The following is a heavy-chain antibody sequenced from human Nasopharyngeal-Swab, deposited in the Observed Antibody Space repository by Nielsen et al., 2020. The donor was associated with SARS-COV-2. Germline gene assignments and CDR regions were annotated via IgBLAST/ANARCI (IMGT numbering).Heavy chain of an antibody. CDR3: ARESVDGPYYYYGMDV. CDR2: INPNSGGT. CDR1: GYTFTGYY. V-gene: IGHV1-2*06. J-gene: IGHJ6*02. Sequence: ASVKVSCKASGYTFTGYYMHWVRQAPGQGVEWMGRINPNSGGTNYAQKFQGRVTMTRDTSIGTAYMELSRLRSDDTAVYYCARESVDGPYYYYGMDVWGQGTTVTVSS.